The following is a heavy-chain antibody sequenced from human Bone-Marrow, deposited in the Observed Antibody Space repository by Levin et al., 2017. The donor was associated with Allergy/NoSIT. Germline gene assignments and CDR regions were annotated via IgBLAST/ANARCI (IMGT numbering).Heavy chain of an antibody. CDR2: ISGSGGTI. CDR1: GFTFSNYA. J-gene: IGHJ6*03. D-gene: IGHD4-17*01. CDR3: AKAETTVMLDYSYFDV. V-gene: IGHV3-23*01. Sequence: GESLKISCAASGFTFSNYAMSWVRQAPGKGLEWVSAISGSGGTIHYADSVRGRFTISRDNSKNTLYLQMNSLRAEDTAIYYCAKAETTVMLDYSYFDVWGEGTAVTVSS.